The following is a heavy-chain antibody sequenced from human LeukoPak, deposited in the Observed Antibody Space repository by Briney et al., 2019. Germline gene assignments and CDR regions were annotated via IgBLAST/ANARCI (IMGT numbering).Heavy chain of an antibody. CDR1: GGSFSGYY. Sequence: SETLSLTCAVYGGSFSGYYWSWIRQPPGKGLEWIGEINHSGSTNYNPSLKSRVTISVDTSKNQFSLKLSSVTAADTAVYYCARAYADTAMGKYYMDVWGKGTTVTVSS. CDR2: INHSGST. CDR3: ARAYADTAMGKYYMDV. V-gene: IGHV4-34*01. J-gene: IGHJ6*03. D-gene: IGHD5-18*01.